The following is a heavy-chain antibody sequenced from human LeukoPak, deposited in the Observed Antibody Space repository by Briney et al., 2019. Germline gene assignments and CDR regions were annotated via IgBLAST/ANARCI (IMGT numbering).Heavy chain of an antibody. D-gene: IGHD6-13*01. CDR3: ARRMDIYSSRSFDY. CDR2: ISAYNGNT. V-gene: IGHV1-18*01. CDR1: GYTYTSYG. J-gene: IGHJ4*02. Sequence: ASVKVSCKASGYTYTSYGISWVRRAPGQGLEWMGWISAYNGNTNYAQKLQGRVTMTTDTSTSTAYMELRSLRSDDTAVYYCARRMDIYSSRSFDYWGQGTLVAVSS.